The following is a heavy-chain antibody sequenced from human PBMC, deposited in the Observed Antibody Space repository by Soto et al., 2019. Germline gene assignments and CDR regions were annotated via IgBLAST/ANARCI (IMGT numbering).Heavy chain of an antibody. V-gene: IGHV3-23*01. J-gene: IGHJ6*02. CDR2: ISGSGGST. Sequence: EVQLLESGGGLVQPGGSLRLSCAASGFTFSSYAMSWVRQAPGKGLEWVSAISGSGGSTYYADSVKGRFTISRDNSKNTLYLQMNSLRAEDTAVYYCAKAGRDYYDSSGYYSAYYYYYYGMDVWGQGTTVTVSS. CDR1: GFTFSSYA. CDR3: AKAGRDYYDSSGYYSAYYYYYYGMDV. D-gene: IGHD3-22*01.